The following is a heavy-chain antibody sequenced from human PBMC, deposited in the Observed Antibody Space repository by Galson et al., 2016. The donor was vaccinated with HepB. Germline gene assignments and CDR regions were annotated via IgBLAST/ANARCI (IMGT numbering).Heavy chain of an antibody. V-gene: IGHV3-30*18. Sequence: SLRLSCAASGFTFSRSDMYWVRQAPGKGLEWVAVTSDDGSNEYYADSVKGRFTISRDNSKNTLYLQMNSLRAEDTAVYYCAKPETRPYDILTGYSHFDYWGQGTMVTVAS. J-gene: IGHJ4*03. CDR3: AKPETRPYDILTGYSHFDY. CDR2: TSDDGSNE. D-gene: IGHD3-9*01. CDR1: GFTFSRSD.